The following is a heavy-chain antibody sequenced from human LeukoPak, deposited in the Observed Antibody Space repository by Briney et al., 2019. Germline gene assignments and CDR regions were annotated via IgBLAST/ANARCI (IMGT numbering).Heavy chain of an antibody. CDR3: ARVPSTIAAAGTEGWFDP. Sequence: GASVTVSCKASGYTLSVYYMHWVRQAPGQGLEWMGWINPNSGGTKYAQKFQGRVTMTRDTSISTAYMELSRLRSDDTAVYYCARVPSTIAAAGTEGWFDPWGQGTLVTVSS. D-gene: IGHD6-13*01. CDR1: GYTLSVYY. J-gene: IGHJ5*02. CDR2: INPNSGGT. V-gene: IGHV1-2*02.